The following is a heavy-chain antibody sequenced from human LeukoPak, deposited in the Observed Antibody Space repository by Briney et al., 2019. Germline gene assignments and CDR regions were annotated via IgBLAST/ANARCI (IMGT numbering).Heavy chain of an antibody. CDR1: GYSISSGYY. V-gene: IGHV4-38-2*02. CDR3: ARDSTEQWLALGHFSRGAFDI. Sequence: SETLSLTCTVSGYSISSGYYWGWIRQPPGKGLEWIGNIDHGGSSIYNSSLRSRVTISRDTSKNQFSLKLSSVTAADTAVYYCARDSTEQWLALGHFSRGAFDIWGQGTMVTVSS. D-gene: IGHD6-19*01. CDR2: IDHGGSS. J-gene: IGHJ3*02.